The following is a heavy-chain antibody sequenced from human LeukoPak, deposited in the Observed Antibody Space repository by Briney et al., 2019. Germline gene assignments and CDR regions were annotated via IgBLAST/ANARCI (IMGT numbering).Heavy chain of an antibody. V-gene: IGHV3-30-3*01. J-gene: IGHJ6*02. D-gene: IGHD2-2*01. CDR2: ISYDGSNK. CDR3: ARETGARYQLLFSYGMDV. Sequence: GGSLRLSCAASGFTFSSYWMSWVRQAPGKGLEWVAVISYDGSNKYYADSVKGRFTISRDNSKNTLYLQMNSLRAEDTAVYYCARETGARYQLLFSYGMDVRGQGTTVTVSS. CDR1: GFTFSSYW.